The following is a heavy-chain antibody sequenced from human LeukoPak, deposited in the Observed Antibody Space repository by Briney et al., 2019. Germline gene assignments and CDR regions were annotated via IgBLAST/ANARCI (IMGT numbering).Heavy chain of an antibody. CDR2: ISSSSSYI. J-gene: IGHJ4*02. CDR1: GFTFSSNW. CDR3: ARAKQVGFDY. D-gene: IGHD1-26*01. V-gene: IGHV3-21*01. Sequence: GGSLRLSCAVSGFTFSSNWMSWVRQAPGKGLEWVSSISSSSSYIYYADSVKGRFTISRDNAKNSLYLQMNSLRAEDTTVYYCARAKQVGFDYWGQGTLVTVSS.